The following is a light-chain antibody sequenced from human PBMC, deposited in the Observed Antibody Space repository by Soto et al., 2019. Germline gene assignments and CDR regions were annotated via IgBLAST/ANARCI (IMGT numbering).Light chain of an antibody. J-gene: IGKJ5*01. V-gene: IGKV1-39*01. Sequence: DIQMTQSPSSLAASVGDRVTITCRASQPISSFLNWYQQKAGKAPKLLISAATSLQSGFPSRFSGSGSGTDFTPTNSSLQPEALATYYCQHRYRTPPITFGQGTRLEMK. CDR1: QPISSF. CDR3: QHRYRTPPIT. CDR2: AAT.